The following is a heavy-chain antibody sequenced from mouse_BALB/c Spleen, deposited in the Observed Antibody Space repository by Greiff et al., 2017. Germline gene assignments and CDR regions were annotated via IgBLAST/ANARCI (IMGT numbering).Heavy chain of an antibody. Sequence: EVQLQQSGGGLVKPGGSLKLSCAASGFTFSDYYMYWVRQTPEKRLEWVATISDGGSYTYYPDSVKGRFTISRDNAKNNLYLQMSSLKSEDTAMYYCARGRRGVRRNYYAMDYWGQGTSVTVSS. V-gene: IGHV5-4*02. CDR3: ARGRRGVRRNYYAMDY. CDR2: ISDGGSYT. CDR1: GFTFSDYY. J-gene: IGHJ4*01. D-gene: IGHD2-14*01.